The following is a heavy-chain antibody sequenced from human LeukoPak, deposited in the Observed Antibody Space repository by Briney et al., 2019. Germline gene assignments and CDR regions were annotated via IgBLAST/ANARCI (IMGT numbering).Heavy chain of an antibody. J-gene: IGHJ4*02. Sequence: GGSLRLSCSASGFTFGAYFMHWVRQAPGKGLQSVSSISSNEYDTYYADSVKGRFTISRDNSKNTLFLQMNNLRPEDTAVYYCVKDLNGTWSFDYWGQGTLVTVSS. CDR1: GFTFGAYF. CDR3: VKDLNGTWSFDY. CDR2: ISSNEYDT. D-gene: IGHD2-8*01. V-gene: IGHV3-64D*06.